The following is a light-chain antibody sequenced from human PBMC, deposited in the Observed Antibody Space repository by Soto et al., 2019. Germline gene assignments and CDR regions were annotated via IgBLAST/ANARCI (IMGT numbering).Light chain of an antibody. J-gene: IGKJ1*01. CDR3: QQYGYSSWT. Sequence: EIVLTQSPGTLSLSPGERATLSCRASQSVDSKYLAWYQQKPGQAPRILIFAASSRATGILDRFSGSGSGTDFTLTISRLEPGDFAVYYCQQYGYSSWTFGQGTKVDIK. V-gene: IGKV3-20*01. CDR2: AAS. CDR1: QSVDSKY.